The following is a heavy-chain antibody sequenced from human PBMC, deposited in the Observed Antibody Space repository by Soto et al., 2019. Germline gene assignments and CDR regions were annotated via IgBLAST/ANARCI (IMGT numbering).Heavy chain of an antibody. CDR1: GGSISSYY. CDR3: ARDGSSRSWFLYFDP. V-gene: IGHV4-59*01. Sequence: QVQLQESGPGLVKPSETLSLTCTVSGGSISSYYWSWIRQPPGKGLEWIGYIYYSGSTNYNPSLKSRVTLSVDTSKNQFSLKLSSVTAADTAVYYCARDGSSRSWFLYFDPWGQGTLVTVSS. J-gene: IGHJ5*02. CDR2: IYYSGST. D-gene: IGHD6-13*01.